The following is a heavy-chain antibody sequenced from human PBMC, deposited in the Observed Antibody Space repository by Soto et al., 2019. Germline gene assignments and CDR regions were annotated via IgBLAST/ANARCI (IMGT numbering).Heavy chain of an antibody. CDR3: AKDQAAGGTISRYFQD. D-gene: IGHD6-13*01. Sequence: EVQLLESGGGLVQPEGSLRLSCEASGFTFSSYAMSWVRKAPGKGLEWVSGISGGGGTTYYADSVKGRVTISRDNSKSTLYLQVNSLRAEDTAVYYCAKDQAAGGTISRYFQDWGQGTLVTGSS. J-gene: IGHJ1*01. CDR2: ISGGGGTT. V-gene: IGHV3-23*01. CDR1: GFTFSSYA.